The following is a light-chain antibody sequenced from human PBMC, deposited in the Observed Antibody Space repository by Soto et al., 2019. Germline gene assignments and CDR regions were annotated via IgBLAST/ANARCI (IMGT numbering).Light chain of an antibody. Sequence: ETVLTQSPATLSLSPGERATLSCRASQSVSSYLACYQQKPGQAPRLLIYDASNRATGIPARFSGSGSGTDFTLTISSLEPEDFAVYYCQQRSNWLTFGGGTKVEIK. CDR3: QQRSNWLT. V-gene: IGKV3-11*01. CDR2: DAS. J-gene: IGKJ4*01. CDR1: QSVSSY.